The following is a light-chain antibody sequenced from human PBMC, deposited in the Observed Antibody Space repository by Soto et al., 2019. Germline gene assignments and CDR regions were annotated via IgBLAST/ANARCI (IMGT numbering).Light chain of an antibody. CDR2: EGS. V-gene: IGLV2-23*01. CDR3: CSYAGSSTFYV. CDR1: SSDVGSYNL. J-gene: IGLJ1*01. Sequence: QSALAQPASVSGSPGQSITISCTGTSSDVGSYNLVSWYQQHPGKAPKLMIYEGSKRPSGVSNRFSGSKSGNTASLTISGLQADDEADYYCCSYAGSSTFYVLGTGTKV.